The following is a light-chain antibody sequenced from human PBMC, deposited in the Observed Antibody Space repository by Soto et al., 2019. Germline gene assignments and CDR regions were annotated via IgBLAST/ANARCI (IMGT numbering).Light chain of an antibody. CDR1: SSDVGGYNY. CDR2: DVS. V-gene: IGLV2-14*01. J-gene: IGLJ1*01. Sequence: QSALTQPASVSGSPGQSITISCTGTSSDVGGYNYVSWYQQHPGKAPKLMIYDVSNRPSGVSNRFSGSKSGNTASLTISGLQAEDEADYYCSSYTSGIPYVFGTGTKLTVL. CDR3: SSYTSGIPYV.